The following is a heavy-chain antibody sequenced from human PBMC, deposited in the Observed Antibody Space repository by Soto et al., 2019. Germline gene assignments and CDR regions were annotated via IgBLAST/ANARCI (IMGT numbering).Heavy chain of an antibody. CDR2: ISDTGSSH. V-gene: IGHV3-30*18. CDR3: AKDRGGDCPDNSCYFGADY. CDR1: RLSFSSYG. D-gene: IGHD2-2*01. J-gene: IGHJ4*02. Sequence: GGSLRLSCVGGRLSFSSYGMNWGRQAPGKGMKCVAVISDTGSSHYYAASVEGRFTISRENSKNTLSLHMDRLRVEDTAVYYCAKDRGGDCPDNSCYFGADYWGQGPPVTVSS.